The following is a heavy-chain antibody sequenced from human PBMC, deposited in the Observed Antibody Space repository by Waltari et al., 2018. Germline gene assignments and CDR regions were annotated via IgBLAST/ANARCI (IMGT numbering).Heavy chain of an antibody. CDR2: IYSGDNT. Sequence: EVQLVETGGGLIQPGGSLRLSCAATGFRVTSNYLNWVRQAPGKGLEWVSVIYSGDNTFYADSVKGRFTISRDNAKNTVYLQMTSLRADDTAVYYCAREPSNRSGPGRGAFDIWGQGTMVTVSS. CDR1: GFRVTSNY. V-gene: IGHV3-53*02. D-gene: IGHD1-26*01. J-gene: IGHJ3*02. CDR3: AREPSNRSGPGRGAFDI.